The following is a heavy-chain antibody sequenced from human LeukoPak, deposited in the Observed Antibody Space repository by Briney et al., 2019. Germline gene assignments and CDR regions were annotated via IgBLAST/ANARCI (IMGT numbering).Heavy chain of an antibody. J-gene: IGHJ4*02. CDR3: AKDYCSGGSCLYFDH. CDR1: GFTFSSYE. D-gene: IGHD2-15*01. CDR2: ISSSGATR. Sequence: GGSLRLSCAASGFTFSSYEMNWVRQAPGKGLEWVSYISSSGATRYYADSVKGRFTTSRDNAKNSLHLQMNSLRAEDTAVYYCAKDYCSGGSCLYFDHWGQGTLVTVSS. V-gene: IGHV3-48*03.